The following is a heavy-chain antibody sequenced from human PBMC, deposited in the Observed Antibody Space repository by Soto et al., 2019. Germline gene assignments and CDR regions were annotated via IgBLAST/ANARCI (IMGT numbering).Heavy chain of an antibody. J-gene: IGHJ4*02. V-gene: IGHV3-30*03. CDR2: LTHDGSRD. D-gene: IGHD2-21*01. CDR1: GFTVTTYG. CDR3: ASIADY. Sequence: QVQLVESGGGVVQPGRSLRLSCAAAGFTVTTYGMQWVRQAPGKGLEWVARLTHDGSRDFYADSVKGRFTISRDTSKNTLYLQMNSLRTEDTAVYYCASIADYWGQGNLVTVSS.